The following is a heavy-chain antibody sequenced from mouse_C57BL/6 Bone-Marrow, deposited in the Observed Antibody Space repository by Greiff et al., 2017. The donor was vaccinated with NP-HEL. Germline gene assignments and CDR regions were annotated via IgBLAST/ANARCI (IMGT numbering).Heavy chain of an antibody. J-gene: IGHJ4*01. CDR2: INPGSGGT. D-gene: IGHD1-3*01. Sequence: QVQLKQSGAELVRPGTSVKVSCKASGYAFTNYLIEWVKQRPGQGLEWIGVINPGSGGTHYNEKFKGKATLTADKSSSTAYMQLSSLTSEDSAVYFCARVELRGNYYAMDYWGQGTSVTVSS. V-gene: IGHV1-54*01. CDR3: ARVELRGNYYAMDY. CDR1: GYAFTNYL.